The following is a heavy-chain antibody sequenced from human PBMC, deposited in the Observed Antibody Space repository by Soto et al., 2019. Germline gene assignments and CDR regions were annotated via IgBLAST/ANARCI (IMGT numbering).Heavy chain of an antibody. J-gene: IGHJ4*02. Sequence: EVHLVESGAVLVQPGGSLRLSCTASGCAFNSYSMTWVRQPPGQGLEWVASITPNSDATHYPHCLAGRITISRDNSKTTLSLQANHERAENTAMYFCAESGGKIGTTGYYYFDYWGQGALVTVSS. V-gene: IGHV3-23*04. CDR3: AESGGKIGTTGYYYFDY. D-gene: IGHD3-9*01. CDR1: GCAFNSYS. CDR2: ITPNSDAT.